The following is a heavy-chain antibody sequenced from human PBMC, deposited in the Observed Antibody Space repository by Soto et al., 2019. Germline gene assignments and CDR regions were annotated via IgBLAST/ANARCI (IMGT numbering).Heavy chain of an antibody. CDR2: ISAYNGNT. D-gene: IGHD3-3*01. CDR3: ARVFGVVTPYNVMDS. V-gene: IGHV1-18*01. CDR1: GYTFTSYG. Sequence: ASVKVSCKASGYTFTSYGISWVRQAPGQGLEWMGWISAYNGNTNYAQKLQGRVTMTTDTSTSTAYMELRSLRSDDTAVYYCARVFGVVTPYNVMDSWGKGPRSPSPQ. J-gene: IGHJ6*04.